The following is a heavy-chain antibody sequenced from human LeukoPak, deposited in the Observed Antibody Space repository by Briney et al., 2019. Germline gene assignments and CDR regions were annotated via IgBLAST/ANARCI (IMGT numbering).Heavy chain of an antibody. V-gene: IGHV3-7*01. D-gene: IGHD3-10*01. CDR1: GFTFGNHW. CDR3: ARDRGFFLFDY. Sequence: GGSLRLSCAASGFTFGNHWMTWVRQAPGKGLEWLAHIKEDGSETAYVDSVRGRFTMSRDNAKNSLYLQMSSLRDEDTAVYYCARDRGFFLFDYWGQGTLVSVSS. J-gene: IGHJ4*02. CDR2: IKEDGSET.